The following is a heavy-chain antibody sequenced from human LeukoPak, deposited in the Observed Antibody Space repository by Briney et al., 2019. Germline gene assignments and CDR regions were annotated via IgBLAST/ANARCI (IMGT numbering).Heavy chain of an antibody. V-gene: IGHV1-46*01. D-gene: IGHD5-18*01. CDR2: INPTGSAT. Sequence: GASVKVSCKASGYTFIKHWMHWVRQAPGQGLEWVGLINPTGSATLYAQKFQGRVTITADKSTSTAYMELSSLRSEDTAVYYCARDLGDVDTAMAPWGQGTLVTVSS. CDR3: ARDLGDVDTAMAP. CDR1: GYTFIKHW. J-gene: IGHJ5*02.